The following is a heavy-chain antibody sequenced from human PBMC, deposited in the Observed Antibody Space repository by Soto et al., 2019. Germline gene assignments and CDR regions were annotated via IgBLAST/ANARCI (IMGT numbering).Heavy chain of an antibody. CDR1: GFTFSTYP. D-gene: IGHD3-10*01. V-gene: IGHV3-74*01. J-gene: IGHJ4*02. CDR3: ARDRYYYGSGSYSGFDY. CDR2: IHSDGITT. Sequence: GESLKISCAASGFTFSTYPIHWVRQAPGKGLVWVSRIHSDGITTYYGDSVKGRFTISRDNAKSTVYLQMNSLRAEDTAVYYCARDRYYYGSGSYSGFDYWGQGTLVTVSS.